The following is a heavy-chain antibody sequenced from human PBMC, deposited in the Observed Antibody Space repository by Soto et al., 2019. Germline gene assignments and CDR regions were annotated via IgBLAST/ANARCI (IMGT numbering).Heavy chain of an antibody. J-gene: IGHJ4*02. CDR3: ARYQKGTFDY. CDR1: GGSISSGDYY. Sequence: SETLSLTCTVSGGSISSGDYYWSWIRQPPGKGLEWIGYIYYTGSTYYNPSLKSRLTISVDTSKNQFSLKLTSVTAADTAVYFCARYQKGTFDYWGQGTLVTDSS. D-gene: IGHD2-2*01. V-gene: IGHV4-30-4*01. CDR2: IYYTGST.